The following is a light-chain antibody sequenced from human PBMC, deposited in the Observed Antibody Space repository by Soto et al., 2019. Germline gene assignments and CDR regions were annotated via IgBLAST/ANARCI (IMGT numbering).Light chain of an antibody. CDR1: QSVSSSY. J-gene: IGKJ4*01. Sequence: EIVLTQSPGTLSLSPGERATLSCRASQSVSSSYLAWYQQKPGQAPRLLIYGASSRATGIPDRFSGSGSGTDFTLTISRLEPEDFAVYYCQQYGSSPGTLTXGGGTKVEIK. V-gene: IGKV3-20*01. CDR2: GAS. CDR3: QQYGSSPGTLT.